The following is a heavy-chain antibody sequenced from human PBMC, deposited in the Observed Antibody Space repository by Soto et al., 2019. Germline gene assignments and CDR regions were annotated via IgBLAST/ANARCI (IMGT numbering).Heavy chain of an antibody. D-gene: IGHD3-10*01. CDR1: GGSISSYY. CDR3: ARVPLLWFGELSSYYGMDV. Sequence: PSETLSLTCTVSGGSISSYYWSWIRQPPWKGLEWIGYIYYSGSTNYNPSLKSRVTISVDTSKNQFSLKLSSVTAADTAVYYCARVPLLWFGELSSYYGMDVWGQGTTVTVPS. CDR2: IYYSGST. J-gene: IGHJ6*02. V-gene: IGHV4-59*01.